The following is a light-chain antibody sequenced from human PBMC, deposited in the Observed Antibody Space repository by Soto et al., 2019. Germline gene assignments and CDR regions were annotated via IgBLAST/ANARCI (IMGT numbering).Light chain of an antibody. J-gene: IGKJ4*01. CDR1: QSISSY. Sequence: DIQMTQSPSSLSASVGDRVTITCRASQSISSYLKWYQQKPGKAPKLLIYAASSLQSGVPSRFSGSESGKDFTLTISSLQHEEFATYLCQQSYSTPLTFGGGTKTEIK. CDR3: QQSYSTPLT. V-gene: IGKV1-39*01. CDR2: AAS.